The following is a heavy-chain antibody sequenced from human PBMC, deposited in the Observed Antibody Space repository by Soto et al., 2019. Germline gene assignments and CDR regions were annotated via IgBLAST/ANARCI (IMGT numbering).Heavy chain of an antibody. D-gene: IGHD6-6*01. CDR3: AVEQLGTFGY. CDR1: GFTFSSYS. Sequence: EVQLVESGGGLVKPGGSLRLSCAASGFTFSSYSMNWVRQAPGKGLEWVSSISSSSSYIYYADSVKGRFTITRDNAKNALYLQMTSLRAEDTAVYYCAVEQLGTFGYWGQGTLVAVSS. J-gene: IGHJ4*02. CDR2: ISSSSSYI. V-gene: IGHV3-21*01.